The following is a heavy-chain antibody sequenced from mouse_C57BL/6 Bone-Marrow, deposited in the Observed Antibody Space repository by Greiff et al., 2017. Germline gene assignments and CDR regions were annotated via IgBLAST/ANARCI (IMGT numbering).Heavy chain of an antibody. V-gene: IGHV5-16*01. CDR1: GFTFSDYY. J-gene: IGHJ2*01. Sequence: EVMLVESEGGLVQPGSSMKLSCTASGFTFSDYYMAWVRQVPEKGLEWVANINYDGSSTYYLDSLKSRFIISRDNAKNILYLQMSSLKAEDTTTYYCARGYYGCSCYFYYWGQGTTLTVSS. D-gene: IGHD1-1*01. CDR2: INYDGSST. CDR3: ARGYYGCSCYFYY.